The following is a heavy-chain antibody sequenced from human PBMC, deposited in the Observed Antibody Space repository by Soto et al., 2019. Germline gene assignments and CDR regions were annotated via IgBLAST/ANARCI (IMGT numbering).Heavy chain of an antibody. Sequence: ASVKVSWKASGYTFTSYAMHWVRQAPGQRLEWMGWINAGNGNTKYSQKFQGRVTITRDTSASTAYMELSSLRSEDTAVYYCARDAIAVAIPDAFDIWGQGTMVTVSS. D-gene: IGHD6-19*01. V-gene: IGHV1-3*01. CDR2: INAGNGNT. CDR3: ARDAIAVAIPDAFDI. CDR1: GYTFTSYA. J-gene: IGHJ3*02.